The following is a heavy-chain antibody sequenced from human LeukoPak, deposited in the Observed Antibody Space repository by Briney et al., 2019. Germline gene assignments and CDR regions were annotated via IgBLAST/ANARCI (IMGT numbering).Heavy chain of an antibody. CDR1: GFTFSSYG. D-gene: IGHD3-9*01. J-gene: IGHJ3*02. Sequence: GGSLRLSCAASGFTFSSYGMHWVRQAPGKGLEWVAVISYDGGNKYYADSVKGRFTISRDNSKNTLYLQMNSLRAEDTAVYYCAKDLALRYFDWLSSDAFDIWGQGTMVTVSS. CDR3: AKDLALRYFDWLSSDAFDI. CDR2: ISYDGGNK. V-gene: IGHV3-30*18.